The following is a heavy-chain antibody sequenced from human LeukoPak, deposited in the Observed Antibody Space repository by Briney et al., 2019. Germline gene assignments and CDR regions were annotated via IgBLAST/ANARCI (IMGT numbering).Heavy chain of an antibody. CDR1: GGSISSGDYY. D-gene: IGHD2-21*02. CDR2: IYTTGST. J-gene: IGHJ4*02. V-gene: IGHV4-61*02. CDR3: AREVWGATADY. Sequence: SQTLSLTCTVSGGSISSGDYYWSWIRQPAGKGLEWIGRIYTTGSTNYSPSLKSRVTISLDTSKNQFSLELNPVTAADTAAYYCAREVWGATADYWGQGTLVTVSS.